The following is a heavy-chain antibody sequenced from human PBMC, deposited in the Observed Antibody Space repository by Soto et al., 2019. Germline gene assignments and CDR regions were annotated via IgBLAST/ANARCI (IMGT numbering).Heavy chain of an antibody. CDR2: ILYDGSKK. D-gene: IGHD6-19*01. Sequence: QMQLVESGGGVVQPGRSLRLSCAASGFTFSSYGMHWVRQAPGKGLEWVAVILYDGSKKYYADSVRGRFTISRDNSKNALYLQMSSLRAEDTALYYCVKDGSSGWPYFDDMDVWGRGTTVTVSS. V-gene: IGHV3-30*18. J-gene: IGHJ6*02. CDR3: VKDGSSGWPYFDDMDV. CDR1: GFTFSSYG.